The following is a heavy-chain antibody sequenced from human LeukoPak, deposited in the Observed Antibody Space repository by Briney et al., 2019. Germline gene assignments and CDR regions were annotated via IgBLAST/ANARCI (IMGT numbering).Heavy chain of an antibody. CDR3: ARGGEMATQLFFYLDY. CDR1: GFTFDDYA. Sequence: GGSLRLSCAVSGFTFDDYAMHWVRQVPGKGLEWVSGINWNSDSIGYADSVKGRFTTSRDNAKNSLFLQMNSLRAEDTAVYYCARGGEMATQLFFYLDYWGQGTLVTVSS. CDR2: INWNSDSI. J-gene: IGHJ4*02. V-gene: IGHV3-9*01. D-gene: IGHD5-24*01.